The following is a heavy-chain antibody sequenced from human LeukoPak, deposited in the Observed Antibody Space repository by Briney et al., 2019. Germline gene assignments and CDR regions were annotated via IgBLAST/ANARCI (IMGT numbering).Heavy chain of an antibody. J-gene: IGHJ5*02. CDR2: IYYSGST. V-gene: IGHV4-61*08. CDR3: ARDQSWFDP. CDR1: GGSISSGDYY. Sequence: SQTLSLTCTVSGGSISSGDYYWRWIRQPPGKGLEWIGYIYYSGSTNYNPSLKSRVTISVDTSKNQFSLKLSSVTAADTAVYYCARDQSWFDPWGQGTLVTVSS.